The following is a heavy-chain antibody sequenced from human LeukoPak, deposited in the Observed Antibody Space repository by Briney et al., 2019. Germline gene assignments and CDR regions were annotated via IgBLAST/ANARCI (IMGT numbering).Heavy chain of an antibody. CDR3: ARARTAYYSNSPYYFDY. V-gene: IGHV4-61*02. CDR1: GDSISSSRHY. D-gene: IGHD4-11*01. Sequence: PSETLSLTCTVSGDSISSSRHYWSWIRQPAGKGLEWVGRIYPSGNTNYNPSLKSRVTISLDTSKNQFSLNLRSVTAADTAVYYCARARTAYYSNSPYYFDYWGQGTLVTVSS. J-gene: IGHJ4*02. CDR2: IYPSGNT.